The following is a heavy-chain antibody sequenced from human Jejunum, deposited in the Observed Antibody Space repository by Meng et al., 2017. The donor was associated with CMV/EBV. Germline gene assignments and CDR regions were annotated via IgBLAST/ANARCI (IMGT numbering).Heavy chain of an antibody. V-gene: IGHV3-7*01. D-gene: IGHD3-22*01. CDR3: ARLPSKYYYDSTGYYAAYYFDD. CDR2: IKQDGSEK. Sequence: MSGVRQAPGKGREWVANIKQDGSEKYYVDSVKGRFTISRDNAKNSLYLQMNSLRAEDTAVYFCARLPSKYYYDSTGYYAAYYFDDWGQGTPVTVSS. J-gene: IGHJ4*02.